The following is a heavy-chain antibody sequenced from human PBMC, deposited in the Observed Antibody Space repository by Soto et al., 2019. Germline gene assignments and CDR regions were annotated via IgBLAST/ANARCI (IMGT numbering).Heavy chain of an antibody. J-gene: IGHJ4*02. D-gene: IGHD1-7*01. CDR1: GGSFSGYY. CDR2: INHSGST. Sequence: SETLSLTCAVYGGSFSGYYWSWIRQPPGKGLEWIGEINHSGSTNYNPSLKSRVTISVDTSKNQFSLKLSSVTAADTAVYYCARGLSDRLTGASDYWGQGTLVTVSS. V-gene: IGHV4-34*01. CDR3: ARGLSDRLTGASDY.